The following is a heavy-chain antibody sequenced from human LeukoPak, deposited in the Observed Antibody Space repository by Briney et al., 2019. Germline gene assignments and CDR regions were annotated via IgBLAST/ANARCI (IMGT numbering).Heavy chain of an antibody. Sequence: GGSLRLSCAASGFTFSSYAMSWVRQAPGKGLEWVSAISGSGGSTYYADSVKGRLTISRDNSKNTLYLQMNRRRAEDTAVYYCAKGTFGGVIVVSAYYFDYWGQATLVTVSS. CDR3: AKGTFGGVIVVSAYYFDY. V-gene: IGHV3-23*01. D-gene: IGHD3-16*02. J-gene: IGHJ4*02. CDR1: GFTFSSYA. CDR2: ISGSGGST.